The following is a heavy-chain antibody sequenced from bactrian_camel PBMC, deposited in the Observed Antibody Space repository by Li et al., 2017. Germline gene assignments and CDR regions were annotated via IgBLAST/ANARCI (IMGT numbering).Heavy chain of an antibody. CDR3: AAVLPLHSATFNY. CDR1: GLTFSSSV. CDR2: VSGGTGTT. V-gene: IGHV3S42*01. D-gene: IGHD2*01. J-gene: IGHJ4*01. Sequence: VQLVESGGGLVQPGGSLRLSCAASGLTFSSSVMRWVRQAPGKTLEWVSGVSGGTGTTTYAESVKGRFIISRDNAKNTLYLQLNSLKTEDTAMYYCAAVLPLHSATFNYWGQGTQVTVS.